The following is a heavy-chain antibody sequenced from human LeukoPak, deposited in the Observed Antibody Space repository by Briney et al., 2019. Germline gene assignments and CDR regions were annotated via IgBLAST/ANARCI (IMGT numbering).Heavy chain of an antibody. CDR2: MWYDGSNT. J-gene: IGHJ6*02. CDR1: GFTFSSYG. D-gene: IGHD2-15*01. CDR3: ARAGYCSGGSCYGMDV. Sequence: GRSLRLSCAASGFTFSSYGMHWVRQAPGKGLEWVALMWYDGSNTYYADSVKGRFTISRDNSKNTLYLQMNGLRAEDTAVYYCARAGYCSGGSCYGMDVWGQGTTVTVSS. V-gene: IGHV3-33*01.